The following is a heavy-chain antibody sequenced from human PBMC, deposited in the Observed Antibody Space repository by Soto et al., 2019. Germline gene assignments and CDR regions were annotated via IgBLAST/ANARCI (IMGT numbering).Heavy chain of an antibody. D-gene: IGHD4-17*01. CDR3: ARRAPYGGNYYSYCGMDV. CDR1: GGSISSGGYY. J-gene: IGHJ6*02. V-gene: IGHV4-31*03. CDR2: IYYSGST. Sequence: QVQLQESDPGLVKPSQTLSLTCTVSGGSISSGGYYWSWIRQHPGKGLEGIGYIYYSGSTYYNPSLKSRVTISLDTSKNQYSQKLSSVTAADTAVYYCARRAPYGGNYYSYCGMDVWGQGTTVTVSS.